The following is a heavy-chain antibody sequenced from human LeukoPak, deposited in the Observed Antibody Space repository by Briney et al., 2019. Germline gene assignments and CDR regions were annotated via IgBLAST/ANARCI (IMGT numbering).Heavy chain of an antibody. CDR1: GFTFSSYP. V-gene: IGHV3-30-3*01. D-gene: IGHD1-1*01. Sequence: GGSLRLSCEASGFTFSSYPLHWVRQAPGKGLDWVVVISTDGFIKYYADSVKGRFTISRDSSKNTLSLQMDSLKSDDTAVYYCTRGNGATPYRSEYLDYWGQGTLVTVSS. CDR2: ISTDGFIK. CDR3: TRGNGATPYRSEYLDY. J-gene: IGHJ4*02.